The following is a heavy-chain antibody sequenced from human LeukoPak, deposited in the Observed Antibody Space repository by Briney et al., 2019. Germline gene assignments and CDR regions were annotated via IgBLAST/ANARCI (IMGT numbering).Heavy chain of an antibody. V-gene: IGHV1-18*01. D-gene: IGHD3-22*01. J-gene: IGHJ4*02. CDR2: ISAYNGDT. CDR1: GYAFTNYD. Sequence: ASVKVSCKASGYAFTNYDINWVRQAPGQGLEWMGWISAYNGDTNHAQKLQDRVTMTTDTSTSTAYMELRSLRSDDTAVYYCARFYDGSGLYYVPDDYWGQGTLVTVSS. CDR3: ARFYDGSGLYYVPDDY.